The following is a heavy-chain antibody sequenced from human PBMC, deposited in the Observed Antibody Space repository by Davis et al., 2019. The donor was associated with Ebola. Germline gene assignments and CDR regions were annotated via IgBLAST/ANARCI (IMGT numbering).Heavy chain of an antibody. CDR1: GFRLISYG. Sequence: PGGSLRLSCAASGFRLISYGMHWVRHAPGKGLEWVAVLWHDGINEYYGESVKGRFTISRDTSKNTVYLQMNNLRAEDTAVYYCTGAISYGWFDPWGQGTLVTVSS. CDR2: LWHDGINE. V-gene: IGHV3-33*01. J-gene: IGHJ5*02. CDR3: TGAISYGWFDP. D-gene: IGHD4-17*01.